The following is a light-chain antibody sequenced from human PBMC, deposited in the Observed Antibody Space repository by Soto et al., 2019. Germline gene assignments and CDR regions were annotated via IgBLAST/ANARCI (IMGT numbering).Light chain of an antibody. CDR1: PSVTNY. J-gene: IGKJ2*03. V-gene: IGKV3-20*01. CDR2: GAF. CDR3: HQYGSSPPYS. Sequence: EIVLTQSPATLSLSPGERATLSCRASPSVTNYLAWYQQKPGQPPRLLIYGAFNRAAGIPARFSGSGSGTDFTLTISSLEPEDFAVYYCHQYGSSPPYSFGQGTKVEIK.